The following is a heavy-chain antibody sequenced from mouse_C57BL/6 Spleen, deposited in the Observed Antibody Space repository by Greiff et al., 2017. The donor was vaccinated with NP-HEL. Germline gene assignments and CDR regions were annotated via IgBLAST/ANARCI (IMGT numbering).Heavy chain of an antibody. Sequence: QVQLQQSGPELVKPGASVKISCKASGYAFSSSWLNWVKQRPGKGLEWIGKIGPGSGSTYYNEKFKGKATLTADTSSSTADMQLSRLTSEDSAVWFNARDNYGRSCDYWSQGTTLTVST. CDR2: IGPGSGST. CDR3: ARDNYGRSCDY. V-gene: IGHV1-82*01. CDR1: GYAFSSSW. J-gene: IGHJ2*01. D-gene: IGHD1-1*01.